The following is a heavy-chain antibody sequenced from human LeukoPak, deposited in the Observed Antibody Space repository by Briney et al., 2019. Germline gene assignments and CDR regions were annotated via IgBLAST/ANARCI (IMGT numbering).Heavy chain of an antibody. CDR2: INSDGSST. J-gene: IGHJ4*02. CDR1: GFTFSSYW. CDR3: AREQRWLQDLDY. V-gene: IGHV3-74*01. D-gene: IGHD5-24*01. Sequence: GGSLGLSCAASGFTFSSYWMHWVRQAPGKGLVWVSRINSDGSSTSYADSVEGRFTISRDNAKNTLYLQMNSLRAEDTAVYYCAREQRWLQDLDYWGQGTLVTVSS.